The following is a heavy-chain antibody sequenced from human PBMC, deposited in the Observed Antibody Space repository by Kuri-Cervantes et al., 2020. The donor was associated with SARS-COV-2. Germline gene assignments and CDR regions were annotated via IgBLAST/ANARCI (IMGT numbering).Heavy chain of an antibody. D-gene: IGHD2-2*01. V-gene: IGHV1-69*10. CDR2: IIPILGIA. CDR3: ARESGGGYCSSISPCNPVNYYYYAMDV. J-gene: IGHJ6*02. CDR1: GGTFSSYA. Sequence: SVKVSCKASGGTFSSYAISWVRQAPGQGLEWMGGIIPILGIANYAQKFQGRVTITADKSTSTAYMELSSLRSEDTAVYYCARESGGGYCSSISPCNPVNYYYYAMDVWGQGTTVTVSS.